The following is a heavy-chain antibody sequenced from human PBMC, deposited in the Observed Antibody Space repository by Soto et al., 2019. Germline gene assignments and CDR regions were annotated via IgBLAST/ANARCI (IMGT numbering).Heavy chain of an antibody. CDR1: GLKVSSL. V-gene: IGHV3-7*01. D-gene: IGHD5-18*01. CDR3: ESLDTAVRKPGGY. CDR2: TTQDGSGR. J-gene: IGHJ4*02. Sequence: EVQLVESGGGLVQPGGSLRLSCAAAGLKVSSLMSWVRQAPGKGLEWVAMTTQDGSGRHYLGSLKGRFTISRDSAKNSMSQQMNSVTDEDTAMYYCESLDTAVRKPGGYWGQGTQVTGSS.